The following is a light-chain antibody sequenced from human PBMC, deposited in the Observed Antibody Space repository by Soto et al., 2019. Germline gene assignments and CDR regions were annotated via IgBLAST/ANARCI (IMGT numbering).Light chain of an antibody. Sequence: QSALTQPASVSGSPGQSITISCTGSSSDVGSSNLVSWFQQDPGKAPKLIIYESTERPSGVSGRFSASKSGDTASLTISGLQAEDEADYYCCSYVPASTSLVFRGGTKVTVL. CDR2: EST. CDR3: CSYVPASTSLV. J-gene: IGLJ2*01. V-gene: IGLV2-23*01. CDR1: SSDVGSSNL.